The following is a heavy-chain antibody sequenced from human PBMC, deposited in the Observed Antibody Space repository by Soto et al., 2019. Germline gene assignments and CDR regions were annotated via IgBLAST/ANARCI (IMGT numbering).Heavy chain of an antibody. Sequence: GASVKVSCKASGGTFSSYTISWVRQAPGQGLEWMGRIIPILGIANYAQKFQGRVTITADKSTSTAYMELSSLRSEDTAVYYCARDECGGGSCYSRYFDYWGQGTLVTVSS. CDR1: GGTFSSYT. CDR2: IIPILGIA. J-gene: IGHJ4*02. CDR3: ARDECGGGSCYSRYFDY. D-gene: IGHD2-15*01. V-gene: IGHV1-69*04.